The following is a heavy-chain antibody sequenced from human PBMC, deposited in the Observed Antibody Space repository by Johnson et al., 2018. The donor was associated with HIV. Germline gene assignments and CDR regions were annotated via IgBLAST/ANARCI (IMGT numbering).Heavy chain of an antibody. D-gene: IGHD6-6*01. J-gene: IGHJ3*02. CDR3: AKVLYRSSSDALDI. V-gene: IGHV3-33*06. CDR1: GFTFNSYG. CDR2: IWSDGSEK. Sequence: QVQLVESGGGVVQPGRSLRLSCAASGFTFNSYGMHWVRQAPGKGLEWVAVIWSDGSEKYYADSVKGRFTISRDNSKNTLYLQMNSLRAEDTAVYSCAKVLYRSSSDALDIWGQGTMVTVSS.